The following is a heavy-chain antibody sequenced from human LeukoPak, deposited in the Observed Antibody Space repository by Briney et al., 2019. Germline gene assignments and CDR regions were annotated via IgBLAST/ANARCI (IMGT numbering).Heavy chain of an antibody. CDR2: IRSKANSYAT. CDR3: TRLAEYAFDI. V-gene: IGHV3-73*01. J-gene: IGHJ3*02. Sequence: GGSLRLSCAASGFTFSGSAMHWVRQASGKGLEWVGRIRSKANSYATAYAASVKGRFTISRDDSKNTAYLQMNSLKTEDTAVYYCTRLAEYAFDIWGQGTMVTVSS. CDR1: GFTFSGSA.